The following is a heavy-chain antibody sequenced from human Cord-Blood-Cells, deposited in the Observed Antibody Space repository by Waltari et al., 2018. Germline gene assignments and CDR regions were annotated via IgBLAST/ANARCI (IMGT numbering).Heavy chain of an antibody. CDR1: GFTFSSYS. D-gene: IGHD3-3*01. Sequence: EVQLVESGGGLVKPGGSLRLSCAASGFTFSSYSMNWVRPAPGKGLEWVSSISSSSSYIYYADSVKGRFTISRDNAKNSLYLQMNSLRAEDTAVYYCARALEWLYSPYYFDYWGQGTLVTVSS. J-gene: IGHJ4*02. CDR3: ARALEWLYSPYYFDY. CDR2: ISSSSSYI. V-gene: IGHV3-21*01.